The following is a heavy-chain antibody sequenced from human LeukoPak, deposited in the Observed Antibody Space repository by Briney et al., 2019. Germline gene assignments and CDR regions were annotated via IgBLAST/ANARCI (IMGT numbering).Heavy chain of an antibody. Sequence: GGSLRLSCTASGFTFYHFAMHWVRQGPGKGLEWVSLISGDGADTYYADSVKGRFTISRDNTENSLYLQISSLRSEDTALYYCAKDWMGFSLAPWGRGTPVTVSS. D-gene: IGHD2-2*03. CDR1: GFTFYHFA. J-gene: IGHJ5*02. V-gene: IGHV3-43*02. CDR2: ISGDGADT. CDR3: AKDWMGFSLAP.